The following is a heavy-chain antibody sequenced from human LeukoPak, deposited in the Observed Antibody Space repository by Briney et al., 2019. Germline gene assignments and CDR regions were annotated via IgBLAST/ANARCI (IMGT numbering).Heavy chain of an antibody. CDR2: LSGDGSTP. J-gene: IGHJ4*02. CDR3: AKRGFCPSSCNFDY. Sequence: GGSLRLSCAASGFTFSSYAMNGVRQAPGKGLEGVSTLSGDGSTPYYAGSVKGRFTISRDNSKNTLFLQMNSLRAEDTAVYYCAKRGFCPSSCNFDYWGQGTLVAVSS. D-gene: IGHD2-2*01. CDR1: GFTFSSYA. V-gene: IGHV3-23*01.